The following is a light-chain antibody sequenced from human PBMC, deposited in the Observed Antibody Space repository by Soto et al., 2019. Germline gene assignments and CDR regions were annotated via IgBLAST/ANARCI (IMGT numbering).Light chain of an antibody. Sequence: QPVLTQPPSASGTPGQRVTISCSGSSSNIGSNYVYWYQQLPGTAPKLLIYRNNQRPSGVPDRFSGSKSGTSASLAISGLRSEDEADYYCAAWDDSLRNWVFGGGTKLTVL. V-gene: IGLV1-47*01. CDR1: SSNIGSNY. CDR3: AAWDDSLRNWV. CDR2: RNN. J-gene: IGLJ3*02.